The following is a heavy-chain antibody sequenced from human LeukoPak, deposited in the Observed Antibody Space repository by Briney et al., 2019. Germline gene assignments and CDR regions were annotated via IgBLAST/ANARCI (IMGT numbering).Heavy chain of an antibody. D-gene: IGHD6-13*01. CDR2: INHSGST. CDR3: ARHGRISSSWYNAGWFDP. CDR1: GGSFNHYY. V-gene: IGHV4-34*01. Sequence: SETLSLTCAVYGGSFNHYYWSWIRQPPGKGLEWIGEINHSGSTNYNPSLKSRVTISVDTSKNQFSLKLSSVTAADTAVYYCARHGRISSSWYNAGWFDPWGQGTLVTVSS. J-gene: IGHJ5*02.